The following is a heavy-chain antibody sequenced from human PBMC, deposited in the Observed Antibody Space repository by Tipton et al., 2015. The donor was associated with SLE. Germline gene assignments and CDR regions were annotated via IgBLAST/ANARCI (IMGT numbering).Heavy chain of an antibody. CDR3: ARDGGSIAVAGNFDY. D-gene: IGHD6-19*01. V-gene: IGHV3-7*01. Sequence: SLRLSCAASGFTFSGYWMSWVRQAPGKGLEWVANIKQDGSEKYYVDSVKGRFTISRDNAKNSLYLQMNSLRAEDTAVYYCARDGGSIAVAGNFDYWGQGTLVTVSS. CDR2: IKQDGSEK. CDR1: GFTFSGYW. J-gene: IGHJ4*02.